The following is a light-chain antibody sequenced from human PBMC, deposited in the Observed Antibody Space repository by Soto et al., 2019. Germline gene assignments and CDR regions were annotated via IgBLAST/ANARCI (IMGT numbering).Light chain of an antibody. Sequence: EIVLTQSPATLSLSPGERATLSCRASQSVSSYLAWYQQKPGQAPRLLIYDASNRATGIPARFSGSGSVTDLTLTISSLEPEDFAVYYCQQRSNWRALTFGGGTKVEIK. V-gene: IGKV3-11*01. CDR1: QSVSSY. J-gene: IGKJ4*01. CDR2: DAS. CDR3: QQRSNWRALT.